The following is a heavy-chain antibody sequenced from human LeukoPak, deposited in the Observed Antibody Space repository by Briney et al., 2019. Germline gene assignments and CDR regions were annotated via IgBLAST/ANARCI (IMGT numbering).Heavy chain of an antibody. CDR2: IYHSGST. J-gene: IGHJ5*02. Sequence: SETLSLTCAVSGGSISSSNWWSWVRQPPGKGLERIGEIYHSGSTNYNPSLKSRVTISVDKSKNQFSLKLSSVTAADTAVYYCAREVGGGWYERLANWFDPWGQGTLVTVSS. D-gene: IGHD6-19*01. CDR3: AREVGGGWYERLANWFDP. V-gene: IGHV4-4*02. CDR1: GGSISSSNW.